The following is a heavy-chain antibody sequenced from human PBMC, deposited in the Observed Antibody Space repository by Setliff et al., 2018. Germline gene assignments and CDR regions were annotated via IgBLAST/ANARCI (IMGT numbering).Heavy chain of an antibody. CDR1: GGTFSSYA. J-gene: IGHJ3*02. CDR2: IIPIFGTA. Sequence: ASVKVSCKASGGTFSSYAISWVRQAPGQGLEWMGGIIPIFGTANYAQKFQGRVTITTDESTSTAYMELSSLRSEDTAVYYCARATYYYNSGGYFLGAFDIWGQGTMVTVSS. D-gene: IGHD3-22*01. CDR3: ARATYYYNSGGYFLGAFDI. V-gene: IGHV1-69*05.